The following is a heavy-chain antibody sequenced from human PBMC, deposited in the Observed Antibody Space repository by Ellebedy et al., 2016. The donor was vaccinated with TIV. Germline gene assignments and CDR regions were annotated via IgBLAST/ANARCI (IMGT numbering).Heavy chain of an antibody. D-gene: IGHD2-21*02. V-gene: IGHV4-61*01. J-gene: IGHJ5*02. CDR1: SGSVSSPSYY. Sequence: GSLRLXCSVSSGSVSSPSYYWSWIRQSPGRGLEWIGYMSYSGTTNYYPSLNSRVTISIDTSKNQFSLQPTSVTAADTAVYYCASLYEVVTGVVHWGQGSLVTVSS. CDR3: ASLYEVVTGVVH. CDR2: MSYSGTT.